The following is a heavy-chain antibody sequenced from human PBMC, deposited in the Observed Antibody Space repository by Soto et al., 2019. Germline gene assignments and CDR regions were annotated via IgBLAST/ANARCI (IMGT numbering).Heavy chain of an antibody. CDR2: ISAYNGNT. Sequence: ASVKVSCKASGYTFTSYGISWVRQAPGQGREWMGWISAYNGNTNYAQKLQGRVTMTTDTSTSTAYMELRSLRSDDTAVYYCARVRTIFGVVIMADGMDVWGQGXTVTVSS. V-gene: IGHV1-18*01. CDR1: GYTFTSYG. CDR3: ARVRTIFGVVIMADGMDV. J-gene: IGHJ6*02. D-gene: IGHD3-3*01.